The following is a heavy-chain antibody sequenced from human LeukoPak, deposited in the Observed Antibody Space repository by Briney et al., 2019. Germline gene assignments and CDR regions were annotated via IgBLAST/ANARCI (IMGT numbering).Heavy chain of an antibody. CDR2: ISGSGGST. Sequence: PSETLSLTCAVYGGSFSGYYWSWIRQAPGKGLEWVSAISGSGGSTYYADSVKGRFTISRDNSKNTLYLQMNSLRAEDTAVYYCAKDKFSYFDYWGQGTLVTVSS. V-gene: IGHV3-23*01. CDR3: AKDKFSYFDY. J-gene: IGHJ4*02. CDR1: GGSFSGYY.